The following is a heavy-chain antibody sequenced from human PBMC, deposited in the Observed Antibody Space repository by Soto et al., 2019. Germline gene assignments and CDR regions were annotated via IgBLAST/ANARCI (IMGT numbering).Heavy chain of an antibody. Sequence: EVQLVESGGGLIQPGGSLRLSCAASGFSFSSSWMHWVRQAPGKGLVWVSRTNSDGSTTNYADSVKGRFTISRDNAKNTLYLQMNSPRAEDTAVYYCARSPTGWYGYDYWGQGTLVTVSS. CDR1: GFSFSSSW. D-gene: IGHD6-19*01. CDR2: TNSDGSTT. V-gene: IGHV3-74*01. J-gene: IGHJ4*02. CDR3: ARSPTGWYGYDY.